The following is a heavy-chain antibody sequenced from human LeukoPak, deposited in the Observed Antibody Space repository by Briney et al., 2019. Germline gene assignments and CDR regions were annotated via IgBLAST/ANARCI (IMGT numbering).Heavy chain of an antibody. J-gene: IGHJ3*02. V-gene: IGHV1-2*02. CDR3: ARDLAFGEMVTNRGAFDI. D-gene: IGHD5-24*01. CDR2: INPNSGDT. Sequence: ASVKVSCKASGYTFTAYYIHWVRQAPGPGVEWMGWINPNSGDTNYAQKFHGRVTMTRDTSIRTAYMQLNSLRSDDTAIYYCARDLAFGEMVTNRGAFDIWGQGTMVTVSS. CDR1: GYTFTAYY.